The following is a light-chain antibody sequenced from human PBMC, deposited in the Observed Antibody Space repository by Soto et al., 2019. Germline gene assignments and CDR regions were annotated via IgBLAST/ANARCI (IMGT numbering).Light chain of an antibody. Sequence: SYELAQPPSVSVAPGQTATITCGGNNIGSKSVHWYQQKAGQAPILVVYNDRDRPSGIPERFSGSNSGNTATLTISGVEAGDEADYYCQVWDRTSERYVFATGTKVTVL. CDR3: QVWDRTSERYV. CDR2: NDR. J-gene: IGLJ1*01. CDR1: NIGSKS. V-gene: IGLV3-21*02.